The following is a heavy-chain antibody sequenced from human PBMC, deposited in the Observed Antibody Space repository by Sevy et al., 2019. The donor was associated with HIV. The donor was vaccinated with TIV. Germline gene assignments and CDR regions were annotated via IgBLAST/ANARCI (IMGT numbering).Heavy chain of an antibody. CDR2: IKAKSDGGTI. J-gene: IGHJ6*02. CDR3: NTDPIIVLLVTDGMDV. CDR1: GFTFSYAW. D-gene: IGHD2-8*02. Sequence: GGSLRLSCAASGFTFSYAWMSWVRQAPGKGLEWVGRIKAKSDGGTIDYAAPVKGRFTISRDDSKNTLYLQMNSLKTEDTGIYYCNTDPIIVLLVTDGMDVWCQGTTVTVSS. V-gene: IGHV3-15*01.